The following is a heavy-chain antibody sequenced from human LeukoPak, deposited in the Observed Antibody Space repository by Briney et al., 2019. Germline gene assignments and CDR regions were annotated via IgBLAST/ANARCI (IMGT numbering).Heavy chain of an antibody. D-gene: IGHD6-13*01. CDR1: GFTFTSFW. Sequence: GGSLRLSCAASGFTFTSFWMSWVRLTPGKGLEWVANIKQDGSEKNYVDSVKGRFTISRDNAKNSMSLQMNSLRAEDTAVYYCTREGILAGVDYWGQGALVTVSS. V-gene: IGHV3-7*01. J-gene: IGHJ4*02. CDR2: IKQDGSEK. CDR3: TREGILAGVDY.